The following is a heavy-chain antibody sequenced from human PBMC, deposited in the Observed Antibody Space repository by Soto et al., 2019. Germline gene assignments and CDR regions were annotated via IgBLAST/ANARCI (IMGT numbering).Heavy chain of an antibody. CDR3: ARDLSRGYYDSSGYYDY. Sequence: PGGSLRLSCAASGFTFSSYWMGWVRQAPGKGLGWVANIKQDGSEKSYVDSVKGRFTISRDNAKNSLYLQMNSLRAEDTAVYYCARDLSRGYYDSSGYYDYWGQGTLVPVSS. CDR2: IKQDGSEK. D-gene: IGHD3-22*01. V-gene: IGHV3-7*01. CDR1: GFTFSSYW. J-gene: IGHJ4*02.